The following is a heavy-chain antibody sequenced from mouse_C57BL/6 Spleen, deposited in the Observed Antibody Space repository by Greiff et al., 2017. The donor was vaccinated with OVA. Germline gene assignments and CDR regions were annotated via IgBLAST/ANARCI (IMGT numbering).Heavy chain of an antibody. J-gene: IGHJ4*01. CDR2: ISSGGSYT. CDR3: ARHWGLGRAMDY. CDR1: GFTFSSYG. D-gene: IGHD2-4*01. V-gene: IGHV5-6*02. Sequence: EVKLVESGGDLVKPGGSLKLSCAASGFTFSSYGMSWVRQTPDKRLEWVATISSGGSYTYYPDSVKGRFTISRDNAKNTLYLQMSSLKSEDTAMYYCARHWGLGRAMDYWGQGTSVTVSS.